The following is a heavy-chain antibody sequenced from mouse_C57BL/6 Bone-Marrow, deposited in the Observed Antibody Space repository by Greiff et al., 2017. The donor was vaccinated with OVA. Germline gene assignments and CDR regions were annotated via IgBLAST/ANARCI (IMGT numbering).Heavy chain of an antibody. D-gene: IGHD2-4*01. CDR2: IWRGGST. V-gene: IGHV2-5*01. J-gene: IGHJ2*01. CDR3: AKSSLYDYDRGVDY. Sequence: QVQLKESGPGLVQPSQSLSITCTVSGFSLTSYGVHWVRQSPGKGLEWLGVIWRGGSTDYNAAFMSRLSITKDNSKSQVFFKMNSLQADDTAIYYCAKSSLYDYDRGVDYWGQGTTLTVSS. CDR1: GFSLTSYG.